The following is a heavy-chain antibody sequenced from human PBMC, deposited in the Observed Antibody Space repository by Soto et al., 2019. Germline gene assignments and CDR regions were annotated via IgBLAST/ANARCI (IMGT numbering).Heavy chain of an antibody. Sequence: SVKVSCKASGGTFGSYAISWVRQAPGQGLEWMGGIIPIFGTANYAQKFQGRVTITADESTSTAYMELSSLRSEDTAVYYCARAGLDNCSGGSCYHNRPAVPHYYYYGMDVWGQGTTVTVSS. J-gene: IGHJ6*02. CDR2: IIPIFGTA. V-gene: IGHV1-69*13. D-gene: IGHD2-15*01. CDR1: GGTFGSYA. CDR3: ARAGLDNCSGGSCYHNRPAVPHYYYYGMDV.